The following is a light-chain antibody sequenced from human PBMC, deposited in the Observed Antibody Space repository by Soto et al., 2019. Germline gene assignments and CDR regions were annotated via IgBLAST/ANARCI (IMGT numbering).Light chain of an antibody. Sequence: QSALTQPASVSGSPGQSITISCTGTSSDVGNYNYVSWYQQHPGKAPKFMIYEVSNRPSGVSNRFSGSKSGNTASLTISGLQAEDEADYYCSSYTSSSTWVFGEGTKLTVL. CDR3: SSYTSSSTWV. V-gene: IGLV2-14*01. J-gene: IGLJ3*02. CDR2: EVS. CDR1: SSDVGNYNY.